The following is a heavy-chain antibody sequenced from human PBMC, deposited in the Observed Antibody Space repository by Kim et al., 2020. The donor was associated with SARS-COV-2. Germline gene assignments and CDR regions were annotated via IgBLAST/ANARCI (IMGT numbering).Heavy chain of an antibody. D-gene: IGHD2-2*02. Sequence: ASVKVSCKASGYTFTGYYMHWVRQAPGQGLEWMGWINPNSGGTNYAQKFQGRVTMTRDTSISTAYMELSRLRSDDTAVYYCAASYCSSTSCYTAIDYWGQGTLVTVSS. V-gene: IGHV1-2*02. CDR1: GYTFTGYY. J-gene: IGHJ4*02. CDR3: AASYCSSTSCYTAIDY. CDR2: INPNSGGT.